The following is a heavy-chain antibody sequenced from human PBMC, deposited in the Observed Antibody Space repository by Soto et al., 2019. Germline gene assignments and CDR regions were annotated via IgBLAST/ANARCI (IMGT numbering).Heavy chain of an antibody. Sequence: PGGSLRLSCAASGFTFSGSAMHWVRQASGKGLEWVGRIRSKANSYATAYAASVKGRFTISRDDSKNTAYLQMNSLKTEDTAVYYCTRQGVYYSINWGQGTLVTVSS. CDR3: TRQGVYYSIN. D-gene: IGHD3-10*01. CDR1: GFTFSGSA. J-gene: IGHJ4*03. CDR2: IRSKANSYAT. V-gene: IGHV3-73*01.